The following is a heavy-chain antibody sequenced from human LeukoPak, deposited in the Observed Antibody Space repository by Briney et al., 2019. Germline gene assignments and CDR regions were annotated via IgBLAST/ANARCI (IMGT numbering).Heavy chain of an antibody. CDR3: AKGPDDYGDYLDY. V-gene: IGHV3-30*18. J-gene: IGHJ4*02. CDR1: GFTFSSYG. D-gene: IGHD4-17*01. Sequence: GGSLRLSCAASGFTFSSYGMHWVRQAPGKGLEWVAVISYDGSNKYYADSVKGRFTISRDNSKNTLYLQMNSLRAEDTAVYYCAKGPDDYGDYLDYWGQGTLVTVSS. CDR2: ISYDGSNK.